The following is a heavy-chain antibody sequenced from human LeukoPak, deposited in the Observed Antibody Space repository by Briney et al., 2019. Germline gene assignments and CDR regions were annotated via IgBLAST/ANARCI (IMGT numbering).Heavy chain of an antibody. V-gene: IGHV1-58*01. CDR3: AAVADGGNSGGHY. J-gene: IGHJ4*02. D-gene: IGHD4-23*01. CDR2: IVVGSGNT. Sequence: SVKVSCKASGFTFTSSAVQWVRQARGRRLEWIGWIVVGSGNTNYAQKFQERVTITRDMSTSTAYMELSSLRSEDTAVYYCAAVADGGNSGGHYWGQGTLVTVSS. CDR1: GFTFTSSA.